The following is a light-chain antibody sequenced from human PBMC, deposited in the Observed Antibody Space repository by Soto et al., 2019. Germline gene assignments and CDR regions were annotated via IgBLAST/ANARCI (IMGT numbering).Light chain of an antibody. CDR1: QSISSW. V-gene: IGKV1-5*01. J-gene: IGKJ1*01. CDR3: QQYNTYWT. Sequence: DIQMTQSPYTLSASVGDRVTITCRASQSISSWLAWYQQKPGEAPTLLISDASNLQSGVPSRFSGSGSGTEFTLTIISLQPDDIATYYCQQYNTYWTFGQGTKVDIK. CDR2: DAS.